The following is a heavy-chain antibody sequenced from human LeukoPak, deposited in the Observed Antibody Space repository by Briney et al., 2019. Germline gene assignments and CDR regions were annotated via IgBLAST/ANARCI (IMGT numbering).Heavy chain of an antibody. Sequence: PGGSLRLSCAASGFTFRSYAMTGVRQAPEKELEWVSAISGSGGSTYYADSVKGRFTISRDNSKNTLYLQMNSLRAEDTAVYYCTKTAPAAIYWFDPWGQGTLVTVSS. CDR1: GFTFRSYA. CDR2: ISGSGGST. D-gene: IGHD2-2*02. J-gene: IGHJ5*02. V-gene: IGHV3-23*01. CDR3: TKTAPAAIYWFDP.